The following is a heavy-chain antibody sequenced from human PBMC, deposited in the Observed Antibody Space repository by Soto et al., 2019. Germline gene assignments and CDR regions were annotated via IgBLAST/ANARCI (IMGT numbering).Heavy chain of an antibody. V-gene: IGHV1-46*01. Sequence: QVQLVQSGAEVKKPGASVKVSCKASGYTFTSDYIHWVRQAPGQGLEWMGIINPSGGDTTYAQQFQGRVTMTRDTSTRTVYMELSSLRSEDTAVYYCARGGCGGECSFDYWGQGTLVTVSS. J-gene: IGHJ4*02. CDR3: ARGGCGGECSFDY. CDR2: INPSGGDT. D-gene: IGHD2-21*01. CDR1: GYTFTSDY.